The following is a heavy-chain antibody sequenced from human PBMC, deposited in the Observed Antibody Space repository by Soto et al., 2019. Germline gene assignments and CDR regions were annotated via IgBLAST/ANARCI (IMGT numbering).Heavy chain of an antibody. J-gene: IGHJ4*02. V-gene: IGHV3-74*01. CDR3: VRVDVVGSSASRFDY. CDR1: GFSLSSYW. Sequence: EVQLVESGGGLVQPGGSLRLSCTASGFSLSSYWMHWVRQAPGKGLVWVSRMNSDATDTTYAGSEKGRFTISRDNAENTLYLQMNSLRDEDTAVYYCVRVDVVGSSASRFDYWGQGTLVTVSS. CDR2: MNSDATDT. D-gene: IGHD6-19*01.